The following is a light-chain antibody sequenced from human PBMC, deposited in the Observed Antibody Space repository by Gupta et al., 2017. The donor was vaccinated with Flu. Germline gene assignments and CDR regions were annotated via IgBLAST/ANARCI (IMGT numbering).Light chain of an antibody. J-gene: IGKJ1*01. CDR2: DAS. Sequence: PAALSVSPGERATLSCRASQSVSSNLAWYQQKPGQAPRLLIFDASTRATGVPARFSGSGSGTEFTLTISRLQSEDFAAYYCQQEKSWPPAFGQGTKVEI. CDR3: QQEKSWPPA. CDR1: QSVSSN. V-gene: IGKV3-15*01.